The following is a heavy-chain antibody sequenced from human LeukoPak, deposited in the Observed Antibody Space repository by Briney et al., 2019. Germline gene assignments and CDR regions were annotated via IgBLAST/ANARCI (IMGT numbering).Heavy chain of an antibody. J-gene: IGHJ6*03. CDR3: ARDLETDYNFWSGSYRTDYYYYMDV. CDR1: GFTFSNYW. V-gene: IGHV3-7*01. Sequence: GGSLRLSCAASGFTFSNYWMTWVRQAPGKGLEWVAIIKQDGSEKYYVDSVKGRFTISRDNAKSSLYLQMDSLRAEDTAVYYCARDLETDYNFWSGSYRTDYYYYMDVWGKGTTVTVSS. CDR2: IKQDGSEK. D-gene: IGHD3-3*01.